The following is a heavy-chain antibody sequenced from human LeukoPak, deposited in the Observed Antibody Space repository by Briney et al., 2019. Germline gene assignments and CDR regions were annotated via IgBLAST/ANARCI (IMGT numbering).Heavy chain of an antibody. Sequence: SETLSLTCTVSGYSISSGYYWGWIRQPPGKGLEWIGSIYHSGSTYYNPSLKSRVTISVDTSKNQFSLKLSSVTAADTAVYYCASGSIAARKIDYWGQGTLVTVSS. CDR2: IYHSGST. D-gene: IGHD6-6*01. CDR1: GYSISSGYY. V-gene: IGHV4-38-2*02. J-gene: IGHJ4*02. CDR3: ASGSIAARKIDY.